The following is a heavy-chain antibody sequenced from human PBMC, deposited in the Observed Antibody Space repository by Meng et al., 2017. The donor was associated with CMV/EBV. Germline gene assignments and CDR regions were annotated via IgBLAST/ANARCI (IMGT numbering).Heavy chain of an antibody. D-gene: IGHD3-22*01. CDR2: ISGSGGST. CDR1: GFTFSSYA. CDR3: ARFDSSGSFLDY. Sequence: GESLNSCAASGFTFSSYAMSWVRQAPGKGLEWVSAISGSGGSTYYADSVKGRFTISRDNSKNTLYLQMNSLRAEDTAVYYCARFDSSGSFLDYWGQGTLVTVSS. J-gene: IGHJ4*02. V-gene: IGHV3-23*01.